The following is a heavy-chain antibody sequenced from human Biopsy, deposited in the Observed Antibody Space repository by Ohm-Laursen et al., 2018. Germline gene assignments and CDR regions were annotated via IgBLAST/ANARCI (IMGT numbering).Heavy chain of an antibody. J-gene: IGHJ6*02. CDR3: ARVAGGYAYYYGMDV. CDR2: IYYDGIT. V-gene: IGHV4-38-2*01. CDR1: GYSVTNDYY. D-gene: IGHD5-12*01. Sequence: SETLSLTCAVSGYSVTNDYYWGWIRQPPGKGLEWIGNIYYDGITYYNPSLKSRVAMSVDTSKNQFSLRLTSVTAADTAVYYCARVAGGYAYYYGMDVWGQGTLGTVSS.